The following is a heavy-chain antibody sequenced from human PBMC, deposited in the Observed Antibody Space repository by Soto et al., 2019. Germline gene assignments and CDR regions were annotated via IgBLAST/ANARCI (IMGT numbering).Heavy chain of an antibody. V-gene: IGHV4-39*07. CDR3: ARGRVYSYGYDYYYGMDV. Sequence: SETLSLTCTVSGGSISSSSYYWGWIRQPPGKGLEWIGSIYYSGSTYYNPSLKSRVTISVDTSKNQFSLKLSSVTAADTAVYYCARGRVYSYGYDYYYGMDVWGQGTTVTGSS. CDR2: IYYSGST. CDR1: GGSISSSSYY. J-gene: IGHJ6*02. D-gene: IGHD5-18*01.